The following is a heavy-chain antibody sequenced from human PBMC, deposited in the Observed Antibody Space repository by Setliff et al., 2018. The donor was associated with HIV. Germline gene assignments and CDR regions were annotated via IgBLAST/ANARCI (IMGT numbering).Heavy chain of an antibody. D-gene: IGHD3-10*01. CDR3: ATFLFRDSTDPYYRPPGDFPLYYFDY. CDR1: GYTFTDYF. Sequence: ASVKVSCKASGYTFTDYFMHWVRQAPGQGLEWIGRINPNSGGTKYSQEFLGRVTMTRDTSINTAYLELGSLRSEDTAVYYCATFLFRDSTDPYYRPPGDFPLYYFDYWAQGTLVTVSS. J-gene: IGHJ4*02. CDR2: INPNSGGT. V-gene: IGHV1-2*06.